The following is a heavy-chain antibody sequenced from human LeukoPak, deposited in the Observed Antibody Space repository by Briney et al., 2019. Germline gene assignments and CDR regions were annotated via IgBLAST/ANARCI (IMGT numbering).Heavy chain of an antibody. CDR1: GYTFTNYW. J-gene: IGHJ4*02. Sequence: GESLKISCRGSGYTFTNYWIGWVRQMPGKGLGWMGIIHPDDSDTRFSPSFQGQVTISADKSVSTAYLQWSSLKASDTAMFYCARLQSDSHSTFDSWGQGTLVTVSS. CDR3: ARLQSDSHSTFDS. CDR2: IHPDDSDT. V-gene: IGHV5-51*01. D-gene: IGHD5-18*01.